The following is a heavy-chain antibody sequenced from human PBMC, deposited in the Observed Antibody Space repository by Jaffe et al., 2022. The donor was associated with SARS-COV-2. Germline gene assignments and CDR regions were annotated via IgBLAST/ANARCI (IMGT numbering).Heavy chain of an antibody. J-gene: IGHJ6*02. V-gene: IGHV3-64*07. CDR3: ARGDYGDSDYYYYGMDV. D-gene: IGHD4-17*01. CDR1: GFTFSSYN. CDR2: IGRNGGRT. Sequence: EVQLVESGGGLVQPGGSLRLSCEASGFTFSSYNMHWVRQAPGKGLEYVSSIGRNGGRTYYADSVKGRFTISRDNSKNTLYLQMGSLRAEDMAVYYCARGDYGDSDYYYYGMDVWGQGTTVTVSS.